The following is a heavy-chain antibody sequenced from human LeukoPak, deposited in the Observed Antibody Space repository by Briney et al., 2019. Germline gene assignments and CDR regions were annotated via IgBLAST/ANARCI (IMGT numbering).Heavy chain of an antibody. CDR1: GFSFSVNW. CDR3: AKEGY. V-gene: IGHV3-7*01. Sequence: PGGSLRLSCAASGFSFSVNWMSWVRQAPGKGPEWVASIKQDGSEKYYVDSVSGRFTISRDNAKNSLYLQMNSLRAEDTAVYYCAKEGYCGQGTLVTVSS. J-gene: IGHJ4*02. CDR2: IKQDGSEK.